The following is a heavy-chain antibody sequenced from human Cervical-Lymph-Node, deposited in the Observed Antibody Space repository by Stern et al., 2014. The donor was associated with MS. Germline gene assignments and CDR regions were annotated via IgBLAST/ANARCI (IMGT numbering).Heavy chain of an antibody. V-gene: IGHV1-69*06. Sequence: VQLLDSGAEVKKPGSSVKASCKASGGTFSTFSINWVRQVPGQSLEWMGGIIPIFDTPNFAQKFQGRVTITADSSTSTVYMALNSLRFDDTAVYYCVLPSTVTTAAFDVWGRGTMVTVSS. CDR2: IIPIFDTP. CDR3: VLPSTVTTAAFDV. CDR1: GGTFSTFS. D-gene: IGHD4-11*01. J-gene: IGHJ3*01.